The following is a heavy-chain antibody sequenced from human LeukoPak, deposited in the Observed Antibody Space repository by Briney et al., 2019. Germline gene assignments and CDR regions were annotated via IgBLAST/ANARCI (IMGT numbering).Heavy chain of an antibody. D-gene: IGHD3-10*01. CDR1: EFTFNNYW. CDR2: IKQDGSEK. Sequence: GGSLRLFCAASEFTFNNYWMSWVRQAPGKGLEWVANIKQDGSEKYYVDSVKGRFTISRDNSKNTLYLQMNSLRAEDTAVYYCAKDLWWFGEFPNVFDIWGQGTMVTVSS. J-gene: IGHJ3*02. CDR3: AKDLWWFGEFPNVFDI. V-gene: IGHV3-7*03.